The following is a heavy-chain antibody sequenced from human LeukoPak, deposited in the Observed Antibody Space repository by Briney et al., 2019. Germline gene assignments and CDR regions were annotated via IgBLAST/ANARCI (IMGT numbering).Heavy chain of an antibody. CDR3: ARSLRYFDWLFDY. CDR1: GYSFSSYW. J-gene: IGHJ4*02. V-gene: IGHV5-51*01. Sequence: PGESLKISCKGSGYSFSSYWIGWVRQMPGKGLEWMGIIYPSDSDTRYSPSFQGQVTISADKSISTAYLQWSSLKASDTAMYYCARSLRYFDWLFDYWGQGTLVTVSS. D-gene: IGHD3-9*01. CDR2: IYPSDSDT.